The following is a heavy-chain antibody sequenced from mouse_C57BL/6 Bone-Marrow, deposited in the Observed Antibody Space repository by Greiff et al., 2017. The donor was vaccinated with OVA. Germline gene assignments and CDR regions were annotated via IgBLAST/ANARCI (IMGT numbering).Heavy chain of an antibody. J-gene: IGHJ4*01. D-gene: IGHD2-4*01. Sequence: QVQLQQPGAELVKPGASVKMSCKASGYTFTSYWITWVKQRPGQGLEWIGDIYPGSGSTNYNEKFKSKATLTVDTSSSTAYMQLSSLTSEDSAVYYCAGGGYYDYDGGAVDYWGQGTSVTVSS. V-gene: IGHV1-55*01. CDR2: IYPGSGST. CDR1: GYTFTSYW. CDR3: AGGGYYDYDGGAVDY.